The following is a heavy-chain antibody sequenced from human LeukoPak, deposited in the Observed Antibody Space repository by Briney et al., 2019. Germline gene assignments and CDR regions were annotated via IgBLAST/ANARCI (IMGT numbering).Heavy chain of an antibody. CDR1: GGSFSGYY. CDR3: AREGGSYFGLWFDP. CDR2: INHSGST. V-gene: IGHV4-34*01. Sequence: SETLSLTCAVYGGSFSGYYWSWIRQPPGKGLEWIGEINHSGSTNYNPSLKSRVTISVDTSKNQFSLKLSSVTAADTAVYYCAREGGSYFGLWFDPWGQGTLVTVSS. J-gene: IGHJ5*02. D-gene: IGHD1-26*01.